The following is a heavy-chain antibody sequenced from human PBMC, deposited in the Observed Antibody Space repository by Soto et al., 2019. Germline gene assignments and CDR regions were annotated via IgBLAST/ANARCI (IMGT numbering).Heavy chain of an antibody. D-gene: IGHD5-18*01. Sequence: QVQLVQSGAEVKKPGASVKVSCKASGYTFTSYAMHWVRQAPGQRLEWMGWINAGNGNSKYSQKVQGRVTSNRVTSASTAYMALSSVRSEDTSVYYCARDPGYSYGYNWGQGTLVTVSS. CDR1: GYTFTSYA. CDR2: INAGNGNS. CDR3: ARDPGYSYGYN. J-gene: IGHJ4*02. V-gene: IGHV1-3*01.